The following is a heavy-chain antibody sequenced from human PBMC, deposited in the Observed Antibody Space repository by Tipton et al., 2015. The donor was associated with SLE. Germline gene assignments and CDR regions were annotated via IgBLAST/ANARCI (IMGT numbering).Heavy chain of an antibody. CDR1: GGSISGYY. CDR3: AREGLRFLHMDV. D-gene: IGHD3-3*01. Sequence: TLSLTCTVSGGSISGYYWNWIRQPPGKGLEWVGYINYSGSTNYNPSLKSRVTISVDTSKNQLSLKLSSVTAADTAVYYCAREGLRFLHMDVWGRGTTVIVSS. CDR2: INYSGST. V-gene: IGHV4-59*01. J-gene: IGHJ6*04.